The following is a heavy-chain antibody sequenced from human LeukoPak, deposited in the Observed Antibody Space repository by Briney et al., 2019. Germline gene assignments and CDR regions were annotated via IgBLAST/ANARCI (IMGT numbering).Heavy chain of an antibody. CDR2: IYYTGSS. J-gene: IGHJ4*02. CDR3: ARVGWLQLQGYFDY. Sequence: SETLSLTCTVSGVSISTDTFYWGWIRQPPGKGLEWIANIYYTGSSYYNPSLKSRVTISVDTSKNQFSLKLSSVTAADTAVYYCARVGWLQLQGYFDYWGQGTLVTVSS. V-gene: IGHV4-39*07. D-gene: IGHD5-24*01. CDR1: GVSISTDTFY.